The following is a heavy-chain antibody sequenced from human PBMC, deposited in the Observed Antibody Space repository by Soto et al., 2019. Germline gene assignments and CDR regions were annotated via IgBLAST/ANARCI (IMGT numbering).Heavy chain of an antibody. J-gene: IGHJ4*02. CDR1: GSSISSGDYY. V-gene: IGHV4-30-4*01. CDR3: ARGYCSSTSCSRFYY. Sequence: TSETLSLTCTVSGSSISSGDYYWSWIRQPPGKGLEWIGYIYYSGSTYYNPSLKSRVTISVDTSKNQFSLKLSSVTAADTAVYYCARGYCSSTSCSRFYYWGQGTLVTSPQ. D-gene: IGHD2-2*01. CDR2: IYYSGST.